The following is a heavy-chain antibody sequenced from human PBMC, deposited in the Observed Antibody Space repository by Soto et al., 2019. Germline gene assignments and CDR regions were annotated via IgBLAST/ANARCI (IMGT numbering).Heavy chain of an antibody. CDR3: ASGDSCSGGSCYSYNYYYGMDV. CDR1: GGSISSSSYY. CDR2: IYYSGST. V-gene: IGHV4-39*01. J-gene: IGHJ6*02. Sequence: SETLSLTCTVSGGSISSSSYYWGWIRQPPGKGLEWIGCIYYSGSTYYNPSLKSRVTISVDTSKNQFSLKLSSVTAADTAVYYCASGDSCSGGSCYSYNYYYGMDVWGQGTTVTVSS. D-gene: IGHD2-15*01.